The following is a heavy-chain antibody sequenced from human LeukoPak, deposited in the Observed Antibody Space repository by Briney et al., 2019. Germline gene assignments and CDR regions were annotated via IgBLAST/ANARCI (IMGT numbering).Heavy chain of an antibody. CDR2: INPNSGGT. Sequence: ASVKVSCKASGYTFTGYYMHWVRQAPGQGLEWMGWINPNSGGTNYVQKFQGRVTMTRDTSISTAYMELSRLRSDDTAVYCCARDVHGYYYDSSGYYPAEYFQHWGQGTLVTVSS. D-gene: IGHD3-22*01. V-gene: IGHV1-2*02. CDR1: GYTFTGYY. J-gene: IGHJ1*01. CDR3: ARDVHGYYYDSSGYYPAEYFQH.